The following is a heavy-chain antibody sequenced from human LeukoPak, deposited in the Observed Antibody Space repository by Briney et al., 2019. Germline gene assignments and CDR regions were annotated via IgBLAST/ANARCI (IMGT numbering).Heavy chain of an antibody. CDR3: ARVEGGSGYDSNY. D-gene: IGHD5-12*01. Sequence: GGSLRLSCAASGFTFSSYAMHWVRQAPGKGLEWVAVISYDGSNKYYADSVKGRFTISRDNSKTTRYLQMNSLRAEDTAVYYCARVEGGSGYDSNYWGQGTLVTVSS. J-gene: IGHJ4*02. CDR2: ISYDGSNK. CDR1: GFTFSSYA. V-gene: IGHV3-30*04.